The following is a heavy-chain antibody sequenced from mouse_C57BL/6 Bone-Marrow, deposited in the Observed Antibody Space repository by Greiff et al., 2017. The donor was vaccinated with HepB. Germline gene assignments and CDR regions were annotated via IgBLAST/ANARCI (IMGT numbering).Heavy chain of an antibody. CDR2: IDPSDSYT. V-gene: IGHV1-50*01. CDR1: GYTFTSYW. J-gene: IGHJ3*01. D-gene: IGHD2-5*01. Sequence: VQLQQPGAELVKPGASVKLSCKASGYTFTSYWMQWVKQRPGQGLEWIGEIDPSDSYTNYNQKFKGKATLTVDTSSSTAYMQLSSLTSEDSAVYYCARPPHSNYEAYWGQGTLVTVSA. CDR3: ARPPHSNYEAY.